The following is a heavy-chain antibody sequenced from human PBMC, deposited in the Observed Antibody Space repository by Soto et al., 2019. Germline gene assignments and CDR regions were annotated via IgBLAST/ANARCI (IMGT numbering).Heavy chain of an antibody. CDR3: ARGCRPSDDFWSGYGYGMDV. J-gene: IGHJ6*02. Sequence: SETLSLTCAFYGLSFGGYYWSLIRQPPGKGLEWIGEINHSGSTNYNPSLKSRVTISVDTSKNQFSLKLSSVTAADTAVYYCARGCRPSDDFWSGYGYGMDVWGQGTTVTVSS. V-gene: IGHV4-34*01. CDR1: GLSFGGYY. CDR2: INHSGST. D-gene: IGHD3-3*01.